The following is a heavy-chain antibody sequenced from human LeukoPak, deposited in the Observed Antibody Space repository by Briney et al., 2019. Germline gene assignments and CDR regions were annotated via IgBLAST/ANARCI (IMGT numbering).Heavy chain of an antibody. D-gene: IGHD3-10*01. J-gene: IGHJ3*02. V-gene: IGHV3-30*18. CDR1: GFTFSSYG. Sequence: GGSLRLSCAASGFTFSSYGMHWVRQAPGKGLEWVAVISYDGSNKYYADSVKGRFTISRDNSKNTLYLQMNSLRAEDTAVYYCAKDPDGSGAFDIWGQGTMVTVSS. CDR3: AKDPDGSGAFDI. CDR2: ISYDGSNK.